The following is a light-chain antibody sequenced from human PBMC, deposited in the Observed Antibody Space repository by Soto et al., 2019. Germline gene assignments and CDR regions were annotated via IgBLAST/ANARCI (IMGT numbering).Light chain of an antibody. CDR3: QSYDNSLSHSV. CDR2: GNS. V-gene: IGLV1-40*01. J-gene: IGLJ1*01. Sequence: QSVLTQPPSVSGAPGQRVTISCTGTSSNIGAGYDVHWYQKLPGTAPKLLIYGNSNRPSGVPDRFSGSKSGTSASLAITGLQAEDEADYYCQSYDNSLSHSVFGTGTKLTVL. CDR1: SSNIGAGYD.